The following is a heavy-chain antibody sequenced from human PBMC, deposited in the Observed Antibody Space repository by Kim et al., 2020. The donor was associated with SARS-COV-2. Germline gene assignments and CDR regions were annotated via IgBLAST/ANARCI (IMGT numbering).Heavy chain of an antibody. CDR1: GYSFTSYW. CDR3: ARLVWGGIAAAEDAFDI. V-gene: IGHV5-51*01. J-gene: IGHJ3*02. CDR2: IYPGDSDT. D-gene: IGHD6-13*01. Sequence: GESLKISCKGSGYSFTSYWIGWVRQMPGKGLEWMGIIYPGDSDTRYSPSFQGQVTISADKSISTAYLQWSSLKASDTAMYYCARLVWGGIAAAEDAFDIWGQGTMVTVSS.